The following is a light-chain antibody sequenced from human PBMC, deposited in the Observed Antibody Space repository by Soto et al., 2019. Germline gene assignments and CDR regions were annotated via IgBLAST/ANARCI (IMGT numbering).Light chain of an antibody. CDR3: QMCDSAHALT. CDR2: SAS. CDR1: QGIHTY. J-gene: IGKJ4*01. Sequence: DIPMTQSPSSLSASVGDRVTITCRASQGIHTYLAWYQQKAGKVPQVLIYSASTLQSGVPSRFSGSGSGTEFSLTISNLQPEDAATYYCQMCDSAHALTFGGGTKLEIK. V-gene: IGKV1-27*01.